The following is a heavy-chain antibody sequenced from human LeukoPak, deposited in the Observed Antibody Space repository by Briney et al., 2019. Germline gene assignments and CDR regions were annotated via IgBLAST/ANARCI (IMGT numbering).Heavy chain of an antibody. J-gene: IGHJ4*02. Sequence: QPGGSLRLSCVASGFTFSDYYMSWVRQPPGKGLEWEANIKQDGSEKYYVDSVKGRFTISRDNAKNSLFLQMNSLRAEDTAVYYCAREVTPYYWGQGTLVTVSS. CDR2: IKQDGSEK. V-gene: IGHV3-7*01. CDR3: AREVTPYY. D-gene: IGHD4-23*01. CDR1: GFTFSDYY.